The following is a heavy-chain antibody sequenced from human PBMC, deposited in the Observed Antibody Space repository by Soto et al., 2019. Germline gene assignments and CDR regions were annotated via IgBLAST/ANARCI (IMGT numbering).Heavy chain of an antibody. CDR1: GFTYSSYA. CDR2: ISGSGGST. Sequence: EVQLLESGGGLVQPGGSLRLSCAASGFTYSSYAMSWVRQAPGKGLEWVSAISGSGGSTYYADSVKGRFTISRDNSKNTLYLQMNSLRAEDTAVYYCAKDHHGDFAFDIWGQGTMVTVSS. D-gene: IGHD4-17*01. J-gene: IGHJ3*02. CDR3: AKDHHGDFAFDI. V-gene: IGHV3-23*01.